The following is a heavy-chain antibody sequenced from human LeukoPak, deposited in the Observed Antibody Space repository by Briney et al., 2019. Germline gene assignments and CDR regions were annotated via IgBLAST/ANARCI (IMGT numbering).Heavy chain of an antibody. CDR3: ARGMGSGYSDY. D-gene: IGHD3-3*01. J-gene: IGHJ4*02. CDR1: GGTFSSYA. CDR2: IIPIFGTA. V-gene: IGHV1-69*01. Sequence: AASVKVSCKASGGTFSSYAISWVRQAPGQGLEWMGGIIPIFGTANYAQKFQGRVTITADESTSTAYMELSSLRSEDTAVYYCARGMGSGYSDYWGQGTLVTVSS.